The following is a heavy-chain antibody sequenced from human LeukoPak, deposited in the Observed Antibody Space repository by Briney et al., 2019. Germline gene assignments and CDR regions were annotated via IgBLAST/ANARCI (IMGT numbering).Heavy chain of an antibody. CDR3: ARNRRQLDYYYYMDV. V-gene: IGHV1-69*04. CDR2: IIPILGIA. CDR1: GGTFSSYA. Sequence: GASVKVSCKASGGTFSSYAISWVRQAPGQGLEWMGRIIPILGIANYAQKFQGRVTITADKSTSTAYMELSSLRSEDTAVYYCARNRRQLDYYYYMDVWGKGTTVTVSS. J-gene: IGHJ6*03. D-gene: IGHD6-13*01.